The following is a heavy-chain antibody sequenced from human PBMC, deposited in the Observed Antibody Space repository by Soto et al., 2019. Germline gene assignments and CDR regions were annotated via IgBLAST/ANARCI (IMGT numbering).Heavy chain of an antibody. Sequence: QGQLLQSGDEVKTPGASVRVSCRASGHPFTSYGISWVRQAPGQGLEWVAWISAYNGKRDTAQKFQGRVTMTLDTSTDTAHMDLGDLTSADTAVYYCARGRIVASIHDAFALWGKGTKVTVSS. CDR3: ARGRIVASIHDAFAL. J-gene: IGHJ3*01. CDR1: GHPFTSYG. CDR2: ISAYNGKR. V-gene: IGHV1-18*01. D-gene: IGHD5-12*01.